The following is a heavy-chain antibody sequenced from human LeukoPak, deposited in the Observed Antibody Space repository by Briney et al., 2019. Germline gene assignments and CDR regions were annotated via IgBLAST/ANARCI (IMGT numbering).Heavy chain of an antibody. CDR2: INQDGSEK. J-gene: IGHJ4*02. V-gene: IGHV3-7*03. CDR1: GFTFSDHW. CDR3: ARDGPAAGLYFDY. Sequence: PGGSLRLSCAASGFTFSDHWMGWVCQAPGKGLEWVANINQDGSEKYYVDSVKGRFTISRDNAENSLYLQMNSLRVEDTAVYYCARDGPAAGLYFDYWGQGILVTVSS. D-gene: IGHD6-13*01.